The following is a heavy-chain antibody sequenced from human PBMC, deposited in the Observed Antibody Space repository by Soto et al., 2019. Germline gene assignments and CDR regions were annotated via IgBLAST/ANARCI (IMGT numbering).Heavy chain of an antibody. J-gene: IGHJ3*02. CDR3: AKETATGGGAFDI. D-gene: IGHD2-8*02. CDR2: ILVSGST. V-gene: IGHV3-23*01. Sequence: PGGSLRLSCAASGFTCSSYDMSWVRQAPGKGLEWVSTILVSGSTHYPDSVKGRFTISRDNSKNTVFLQMNSLTAGDTAVYYCAKETATGGGAFDICGQGTMVTV. CDR1: GFTCSSYD.